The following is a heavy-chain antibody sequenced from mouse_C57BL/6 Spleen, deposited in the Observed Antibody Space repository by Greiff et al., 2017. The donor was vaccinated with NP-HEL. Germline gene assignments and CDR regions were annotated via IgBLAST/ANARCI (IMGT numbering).Heavy chain of an antibody. CDR1: GYTFTSYW. Sequence: QVQLQQPGAELVKPGASVKLSCKASGYTFTSYWMHWVKQRPGQGLEWIGMIHPNSGSTNYNEKFKSKATLTVDKSSSTAYMQLSSLTSEDSAVYYGARRGWDERDWYFDVWGTGTTVTVSS. J-gene: IGHJ1*03. D-gene: IGHD4-1*01. V-gene: IGHV1-64*01. CDR2: IHPNSGST. CDR3: ARRGWDERDWYFDV.